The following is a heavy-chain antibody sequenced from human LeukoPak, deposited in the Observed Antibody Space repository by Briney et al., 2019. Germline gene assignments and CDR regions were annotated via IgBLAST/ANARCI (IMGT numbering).Heavy chain of an antibody. CDR1: GGSFSGYY. Sequence: SETLSLTCAVYGGSFSGYYWSWIRQPPGKGLEWIGEINHSGSTNYNPSLKSRVTISVDTSKNQFSLKLNSVTAADTAVYYCARGHYYDSKGYFDYWGQGTLVTVSS. D-gene: IGHD3-22*01. CDR2: INHSGST. V-gene: IGHV4-34*01. J-gene: IGHJ4*02. CDR3: ARGHYYDSKGYFDY.